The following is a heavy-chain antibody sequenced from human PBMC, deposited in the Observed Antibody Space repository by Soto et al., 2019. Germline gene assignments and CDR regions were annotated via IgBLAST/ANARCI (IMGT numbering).Heavy chain of an antibody. CDR2: ISYDGSNK. CDR3: AKDTVYYDSSGTITGGLDI. V-gene: IGHV3-30*18. Sequence: QVQLVESGGGVVQPGRSLRLSCAASGFTFSSYGMHWVRQAPGKGLEWVAVISYDGSNKYYADSVKGRFTISRDNSKNTLYLQMNSLRAEDTAVYYCAKDTVYYDSSGTITGGLDIWGQGTMVTVSS. CDR1: GFTFSSYG. J-gene: IGHJ3*02. D-gene: IGHD3-22*01.